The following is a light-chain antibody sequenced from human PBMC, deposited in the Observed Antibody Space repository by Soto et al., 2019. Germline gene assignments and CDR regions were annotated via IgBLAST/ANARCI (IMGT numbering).Light chain of an antibody. CDR2: EVN. CDR3: ASFRSGTILV. Sequence: QSVLTQPASVSGSPGQSVTISCTGPRSDIGDSNSISWYQHSPGKAPRLLIYEVNNQPSGVSRRFSGSKAGNTASLTISGLLEDDEADYFCASFRSGTILVFGSGTKVTVL. V-gene: IGLV2-14*01. J-gene: IGLJ1*01. CDR1: RSDIGDSNS.